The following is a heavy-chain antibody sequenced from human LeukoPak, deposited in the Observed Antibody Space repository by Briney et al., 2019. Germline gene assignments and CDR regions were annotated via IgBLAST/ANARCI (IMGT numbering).Heavy chain of an antibody. V-gene: IGHV1-18*01. CDR2: ISAYNGNT. CDR1: GYTFTSYG. CDR3: ARDARHNYYDSSGFDY. J-gene: IGHJ4*02. Sequence: ASVKVSCKASGYTFTSYGISWVRQAPGQGLEWMGWISAYNGNTNYAQKFQGRVTMTRDTSISTAYMELSRLRSDDTAVYYCARDARHNYYDSSGFDYWGQGTLVTVSS. D-gene: IGHD3-22*01.